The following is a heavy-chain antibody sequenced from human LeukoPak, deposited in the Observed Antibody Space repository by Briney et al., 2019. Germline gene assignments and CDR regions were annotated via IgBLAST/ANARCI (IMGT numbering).Heavy chain of an antibody. J-gene: IGHJ4*02. CDR1: GDSVSNNSVI. CDR3: ARSSNLHYFDY. V-gene: IGHV6-1*01. CDR2: TYYRSKWYN. Sequence: SQTLSLTCAISGDSVSNNSVIWIWIRQSPGRGLQWRVRTYYRSKWYNDYAVSVKSRITINVDTSKNQFSLQLNSVTPEDTAVYYCARSSNLHYFDYRGQGTQVTVSS.